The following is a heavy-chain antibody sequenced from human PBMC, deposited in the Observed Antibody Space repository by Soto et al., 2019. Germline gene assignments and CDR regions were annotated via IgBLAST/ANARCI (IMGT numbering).Heavy chain of an antibody. D-gene: IGHD2-2*02. CDR1: GFTFSDYY. CDR2: ISSSGSTI. Sequence: GGSLRLSCAASGFTFSDYYMSWIRQAPGKGLEWVSYISSSGSTIYYADSVKGRFTISRDNAKNSLYLQMNSLRAEDTAVYYCARDLTPIVVVPAAIGYWGQGTLVTVSS. V-gene: IGHV3-11*01. J-gene: IGHJ4*02. CDR3: ARDLTPIVVVPAAIGY.